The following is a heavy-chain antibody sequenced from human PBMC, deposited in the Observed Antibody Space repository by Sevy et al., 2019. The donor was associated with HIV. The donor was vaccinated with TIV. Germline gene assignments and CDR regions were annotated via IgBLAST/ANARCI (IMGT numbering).Heavy chain of an antibody. CDR1: GYTFTSYA. CDR3: ARDEQQPYYYGMDV. V-gene: IGHV7-4-1*02. D-gene: IGHD6-13*01. CDR2: IKTNTGNP. Sequence: ASVKVSCKASGYTFTSYAMNWVRQAPGQGLEWMGWIKTNTGNPTYAQGFTGRFVFSLDTSVSTAYLQISSLKAEDTAVYYCARDEQQPYYYGMDVWGQGTTVTVSS. J-gene: IGHJ6*02.